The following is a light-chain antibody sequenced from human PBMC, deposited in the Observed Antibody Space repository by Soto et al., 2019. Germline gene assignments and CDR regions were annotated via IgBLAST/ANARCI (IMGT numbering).Light chain of an antibody. CDR1: QSVSSN. J-gene: IGKJ4*01. CDR2: GAS. CDR3: QQYNNWPPLT. V-gene: IGKV3-15*01. Sequence: EIVMTQSPATLPPSPRHRATLSCRASQSVSSNLAWYQQKPGQAPRLLIYGASTRATGIPARFSGSGSGTEFTLTISSLQSEDFAVYYCQQYNNWPPLTFGGGTKVDIK.